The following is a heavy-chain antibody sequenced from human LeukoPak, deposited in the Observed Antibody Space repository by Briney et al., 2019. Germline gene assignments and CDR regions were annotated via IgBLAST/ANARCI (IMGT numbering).Heavy chain of an antibody. D-gene: IGHD6-19*01. J-gene: IGHJ4*02. V-gene: IGHV3-23*01. CDR3: AKEAVAGLYYFDS. Sequence: GGSLRLSCAASGSTFSSYAMSWVRQAPGKGLEWVSTISGNGGGTYYADSVKGRFTISRDNSKNTLFLQMSGLRAEDTAVYYCAKEAVAGLYYFDSWGQGTLVTVSS. CDR2: ISGNGGGT. CDR1: GSTFSSYA.